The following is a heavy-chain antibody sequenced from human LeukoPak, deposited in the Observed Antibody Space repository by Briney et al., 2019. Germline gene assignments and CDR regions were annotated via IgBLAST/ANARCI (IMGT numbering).Heavy chain of an antibody. V-gene: IGHV1-69*04. CDR3: ARDCSGGSCYSFDP. Sequence: ASVKLSCKASGGTFSSYAISWGRQAPGQGRGWMGRIIPILGIANYAQKFQGRVTITTAKSTSTAYMELSNLRFEDTAVYYCARDCSGGSCYSFDPWGQGTLVTVSS. CDR1: GGTFSSYA. D-gene: IGHD2-15*01. CDR2: IIPILGIA. J-gene: IGHJ5*02.